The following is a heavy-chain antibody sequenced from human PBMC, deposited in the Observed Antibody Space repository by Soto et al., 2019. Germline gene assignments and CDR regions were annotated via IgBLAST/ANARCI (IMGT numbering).Heavy chain of an antibody. CDR1: GGTFSSYA. V-gene: IGHV1-69*06. J-gene: IGHJ6*02. D-gene: IGHD1-26*01. Sequence: SVKVSCKASGGTFSSYAISWVRQAPGQGLEWMGGIIPIFGTANYAQKFQGRVTITADKSTSTAYMELSSLRSEDTAVYYCARAGSGSYYYYYGMDVWGQGTTVTVSS. CDR3: ARAGSGSYYYYYGMDV. CDR2: IIPIFGTA.